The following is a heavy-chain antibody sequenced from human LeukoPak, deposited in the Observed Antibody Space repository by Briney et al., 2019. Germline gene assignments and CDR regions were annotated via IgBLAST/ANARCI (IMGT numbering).Heavy chain of an antibody. D-gene: IGHD3-3*01. CDR1: GYTFTSYD. V-gene: IGHV1-8*01. CDR3: ARGKNRVIFGVVNYYYYMDV. Sequence: ASVKVSCKASGYTFTSYDINWVRQATGQGLEWMGWMNPNSGNTGYAQKFLGRVTMTRNTSISTAYMELSSLRSEDTAVYYCARGKNRVIFGVVNYYYYMDVWGKGTTVTVSS. J-gene: IGHJ6*03. CDR2: MNPNSGNT.